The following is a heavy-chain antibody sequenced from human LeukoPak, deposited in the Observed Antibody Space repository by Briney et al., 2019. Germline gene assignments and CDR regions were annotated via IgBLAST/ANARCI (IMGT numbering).Heavy chain of an antibody. V-gene: IGHV4-61*01. Sequence: SETLSLTCTVSGGSVSSSNYYWSWIRQPPGKGLEWVGFFSYNVHSDYNPSLKSRVTISVDTSKNQFSLRLSSVTAADTAIYYCARVSVTGTGPDYWGQGTQVTVSS. J-gene: IGHJ4*02. D-gene: IGHD1/OR15-1a*01. CDR1: GGSVSSSNYY. CDR3: ARVSVTGTGPDY. CDR2: FSYNVHS.